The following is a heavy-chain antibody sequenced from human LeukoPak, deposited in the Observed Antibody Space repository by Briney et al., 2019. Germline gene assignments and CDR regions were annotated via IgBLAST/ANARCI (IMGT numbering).Heavy chain of an antibody. Sequence: ASVKVSCKASGYTFTGYYMHWVRQAPGQGLEWMGWINTNSGGTNYAQKFQGRVTMTRDTSISTAYMELSRLRSDDTAVYYCARPVKSTVTTAPEFGYCGQGTLVTVSS. V-gene: IGHV1-2*02. J-gene: IGHJ4*02. CDR3: ARPVKSTVTTAPEFGY. D-gene: IGHD4-17*01. CDR1: GYTFTGYY. CDR2: INTNSGGT.